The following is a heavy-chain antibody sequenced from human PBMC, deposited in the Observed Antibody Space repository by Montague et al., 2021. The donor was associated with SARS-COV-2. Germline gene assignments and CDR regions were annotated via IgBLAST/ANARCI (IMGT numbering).Heavy chain of an antibody. CDR3: ARATPGIADPIEY. Sequence: SETLSLTCTVPGGSISSYLWTWIRQPPGKGLEWIGYIYYSGKTNYNPSLSSRVTMSVDTSKNQFSLKLNSVTAADAAVYFCARATPGIADPIEYWGQGTLLTVSS. CDR1: GGSISSYL. V-gene: IGHV4-59*08. J-gene: IGHJ4*02. D-gene: IGHD6-13*01. CDR2: IYYSGKT.